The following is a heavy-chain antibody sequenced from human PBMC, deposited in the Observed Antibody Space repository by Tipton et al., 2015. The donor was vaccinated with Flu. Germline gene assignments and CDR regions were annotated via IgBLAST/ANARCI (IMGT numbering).Heavy chain of an antibody. J-gene: IGHJ6*02. CDR3: ARGPLPDSNWYNGMDV. Sequence: SLRLSCAASGFTFTGYDMHWVRQVTGKGLEWVSAIGSAGDTYYLDSVKGRFTISRDNAKNSLYLQMNSLRVGDTAVYYCARGPLPDSNWYNGMDVWGQGTTVTVSS. D-gene: IGHD6-13*01. CDR2: IGSAGDT. CDR1: GFTFTGYD. V-gene: IGHV3-13*01.